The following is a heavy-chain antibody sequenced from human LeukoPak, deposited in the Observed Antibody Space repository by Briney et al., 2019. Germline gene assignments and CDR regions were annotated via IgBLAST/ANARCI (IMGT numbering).Heavy chain of an antibody. Sequence: SETLSLTCTVSGGSIRSYYWSWIRQPPGKGLEWIGYIYYDGSTNYNPSPKSRVTMSVDTSKNQFSLKLSSVTAADTAVYFCTRHTPVRLSSGYYFGMDVWGQGTTVTVSS. CDR3: TRHTPVRLSSGYYFGMDV. V-gene: IGHV4-59*08. CDR2: IYYDGST. CDR1: GGSIRSYY. J-gene: IGHJ6*02.